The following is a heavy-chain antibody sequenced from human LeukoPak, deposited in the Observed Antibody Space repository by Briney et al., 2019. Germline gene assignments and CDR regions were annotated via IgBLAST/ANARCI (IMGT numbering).Heavy chain of an antibody. Sequence: GGSLRLSCAASGFTFSSYWMSWVRQAPGKGLEWVANIKQDGSEKYYVDSVKGRFTISRDNAKNSLYLQMNSLRAEDTAVYYCARDDSPYYYDSSGYLAPDYWGQGTLVTVSS. D-gene: IGHD3-22*01. J-gene: IGHJ4*02. CDR3: ARDDSPYYYDSSGYLAPDY. V-gene: IGHV3-7*01. CDR1: GFTFSSYW. CDR2: IKQDGSEK.